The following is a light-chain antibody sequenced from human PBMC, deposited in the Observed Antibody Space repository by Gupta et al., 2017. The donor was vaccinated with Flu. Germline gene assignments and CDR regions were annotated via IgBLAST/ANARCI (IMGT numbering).Light chain of an antibody. Sequence: QSVLTQPPSASGTPGPRVTISCSGSSSNIGTNTVTWYQQLPVTAPKLLIYRNNQRPSGVPDRFSGSKSGTSASLAISGLQSEDEADYYCAAWDDSLNGLWVFGGGTKLTVL. J-gene: IGLJ3*02. CDR1: SSNIGTNT. CDR2: RNN. V-gene: IGLV1-44*01. CDR3: AAWDDSLNGLWV.